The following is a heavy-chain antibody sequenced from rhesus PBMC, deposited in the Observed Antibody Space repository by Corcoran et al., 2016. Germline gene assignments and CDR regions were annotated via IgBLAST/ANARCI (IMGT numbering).Heavy chain of an antibody. CDR1: GFSLSTSGMG. CDR2: IYWDDDK. J-gene: IGHJ6*01. V-gene: IGHV2S1*01. CDR3: ARVTVTTPHYGLDS. D-gene: IGHD4-23*01. Sequence: QVTLKESGPALVKPTQTLTLTGTFSGFSLSTSGMGVGWIRQPPGKALEWLASIYWDDDKYYRTSLKIRLTIAKDTSKNRVVLTMTNMDPVDTATYYCARVTVTTPHYGLDSWGQGVVVTVSS.